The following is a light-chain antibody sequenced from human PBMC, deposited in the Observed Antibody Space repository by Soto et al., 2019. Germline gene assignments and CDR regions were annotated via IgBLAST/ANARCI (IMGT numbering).Light chain of an antibody. CDR3: QRGRNGSIT. V-gene: IGKV3-11*01. Sequence: EIVLTQSPATLSLSPGERATLSCRASQSVSSYLAWYQQKPGQAPRLLIYDASNRATGIPARFSGSGSGTDFTLTISSLEPEDFEGYDGQRGRNGSITFGGRAVVDIK. CDR2: DAS. J-gene: IGKJ4*02. CDR1: QSVSSY.